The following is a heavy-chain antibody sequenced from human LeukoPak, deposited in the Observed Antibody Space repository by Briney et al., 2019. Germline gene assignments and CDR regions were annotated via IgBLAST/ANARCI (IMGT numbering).Heavy chain of an antibody. CDR2: INHSGST. CDR3: ARDRFDDSSGYYYHYFYYMDV. D-gene: IGHD3-22*01. CDR1: GGSFSGYY. V-gene: IGHV4-34*01. Sequence: TSETLSLTCAVYGGSFSGYYWSWIRQPPGKGLEWIGEINHSGSTNYNPSLKSRVTISVDTSKNQFSLKLSSVTAADTAVYYCARDRFDDSSGYYYHYFYYMDVWGKGTTVTVSS. J-gene: IGHJ6*03.